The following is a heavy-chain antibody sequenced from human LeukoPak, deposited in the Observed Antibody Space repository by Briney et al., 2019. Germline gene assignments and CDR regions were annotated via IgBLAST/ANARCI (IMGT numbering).Heavy chain of an antibody. Sequence: GGSLRLLCAVCGFTIHSYNENWVPQAPGKGLEWVSHISSSGTTIYYADSVKGRFTISRDNAKNSLYLQMNSLRDEDTAVYYCARDTFFGIYYRGYFFDYWGQGNLVTVSS. D-gene: IGHD1-26*01. CDR1: GFTIHSYN. CDR2: ISSSGTTI. J-gene: IGHJ4*02. CDR3: ARDTFFGIYYRGYFFDY. V-gene: IGHV3-48*02.